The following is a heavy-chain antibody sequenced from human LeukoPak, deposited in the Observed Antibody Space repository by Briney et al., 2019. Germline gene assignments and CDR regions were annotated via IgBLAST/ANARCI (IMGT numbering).Heavy chain of an antibody. J-gene: IGHJ4*02. CDR1: GYTFTSYY. V-gene: IGHV1-46*01. D-gene: IGHD2-15*01. CDR3: ARSPWVVAASDY. CDR2: INPSGGST. Sequence: ASVKVSCKASGYTFTSYYMHCVRQAPGQGLEWMGIINPSGGSTSYAQKFQGRVTMTRDTSTSTVYMELSSLRSEDTAVYYCARSPWVVAASDYWGQGTLVTVSS.